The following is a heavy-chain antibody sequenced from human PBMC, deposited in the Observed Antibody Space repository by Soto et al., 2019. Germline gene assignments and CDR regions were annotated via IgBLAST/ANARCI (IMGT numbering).Heavy chain of an antibody. CDR3: AKDSEGSGFPNYYYYYGMDV. V-gene: IGHV3-23*01. CDR2: ISGSGGST. J-gene: IGHJ6*02. CDR1: GFTFSSYA. D-gene: IGHD1-26*01. Sequence: GGSLRLSCAASGFTFSSYAMSWVCQAPGKGLEWVSAISGSGGSTYYADSVKGRFTISRDNSKNTLYLQMNSLRAEDTAVYYCAKDSEGSGFPNYYYYYGMDVWGQGTTVTVSS.